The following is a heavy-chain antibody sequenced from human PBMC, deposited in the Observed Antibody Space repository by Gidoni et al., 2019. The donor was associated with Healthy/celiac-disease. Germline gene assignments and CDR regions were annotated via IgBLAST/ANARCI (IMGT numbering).Heavy chain of an antibody. Sequence: EVQLLESGGGLVQPGGSLRLSCAASGFTFSSYAMSWVRQAPGKGLEWVSAISGSGGSTYYADSVKGRFTISRDKSKNTRYLQMNSLRAEDTAVYYCAKEEASSYYGSGSYYPEFDYWGQGTLVTVSS. CDR3: AKEEASSYYGSGSYYPEFDY. CDR1: GFTFSSYA. V-gene: IGHV3-23*01. CDR2: ISGSGGST. J-gene: IGHJ4*02. D-gene: IGHD3-10*01.